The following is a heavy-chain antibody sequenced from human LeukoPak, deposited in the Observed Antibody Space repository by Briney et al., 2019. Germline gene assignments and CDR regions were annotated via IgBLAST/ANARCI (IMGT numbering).Heavy chain of an antibody. Sequence: PGGSLRLSCAASGFTFSSYAMSWVRQAPGKGLEWVSGVSGSGGSTYYADSVKGRFTISRDNSKNTLYLQMNSLRAEDTAVYYCAKVGSGGSPTDYFDYWGQGNLVTVSS. J-gene: IGHJ4*02. CDR2: VSGSGGST. CDR1: GFTFSSYA. V-gene: IGHV3-23*01. D-gene: IGHD3-10*01. CDR3: AKVGSGGSPTDYFDY.